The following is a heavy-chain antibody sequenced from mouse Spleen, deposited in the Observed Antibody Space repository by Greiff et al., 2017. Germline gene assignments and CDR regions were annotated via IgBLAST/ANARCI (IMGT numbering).Heavy chain of an antibody. CDR2: INYDGSST. D-gene: IGHD1-1*01. CDR3: ARVGTTMVARRAMDY. J-gene: IGHJ4*01. V-gene: IGHV5-16*01. Sequence: DVMLVESEGGLVQPGSSMKLSCTASGFTFSDYYMAWVRQVPEKGLEWVANINYDGSSTYYLDSLKSRFIISRDNAKNILYLQMSSLKSEDTATYYCARVGTTMVARRAMDYWGQGTSVTVSS. CDR1: GFTFSDYY.